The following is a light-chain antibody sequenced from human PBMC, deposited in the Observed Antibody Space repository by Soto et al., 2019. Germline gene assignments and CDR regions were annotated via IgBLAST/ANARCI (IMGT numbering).Light chain of an antibody. CDR3: SSYTSSGTLV. CDR1: SSDVGGHNS. V-gene: IGLV2-14*01. Sequence: QSVLTQPASVSGSPGQSITISCTGTSSDVGGHNSVAWYQHNPGKAPKLMIYDVSNRPSGVSSRFSGSKSGNTASLSISGLQAEDEADYYCSSYTSSGTLVFGTGTKLTVL. J-gene: IGLJ1*01. CDR2: DVS.